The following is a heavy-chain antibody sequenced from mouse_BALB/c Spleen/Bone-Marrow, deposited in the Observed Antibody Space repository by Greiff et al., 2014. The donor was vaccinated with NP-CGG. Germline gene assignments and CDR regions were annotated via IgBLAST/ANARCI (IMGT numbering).Heavy chain of an antibody. D-gene: IGHD1-1*02. J-gene: IGHJ1*01. V-gene: IGHV5-9-4*01. CDR3: ARDGNWYFDV. CDR1: GFTFSSYA. CDR2: ISSGGSYT. Sequence: EVQLVESGGGLVKPGGPLKLSSAASGFTFSSYAMSWVRQSPEKRLEWVAEISSGGSYTYYPDTVTGRFTISRDNAKNTLYLEMSSLWSEDTAMYYCARDGNWYFDVWGAGTTVTVSS.